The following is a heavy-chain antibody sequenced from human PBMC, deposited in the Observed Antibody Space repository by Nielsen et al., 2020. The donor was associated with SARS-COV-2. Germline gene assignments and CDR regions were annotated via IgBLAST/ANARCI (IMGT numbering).Heavy chain of an antibody. V-gene: IGHV3-9*01. CDR2: ISWNSGSI. J-gene: IGHJ3*02. CDR1: GFTFDDYA. Sequence: SLKISCAASGFTFDDYAMHWVRQAPGKGLEWVSGISWNSGSIGYADSMKGRFTISRDNAKNSLYLQMNSLRAEDTALYYCAKALKLGNFAFDIWGQGTMVTVSS. CDR3: AKALKLGNFAFDI. D-gene: IGHD7-27*01.